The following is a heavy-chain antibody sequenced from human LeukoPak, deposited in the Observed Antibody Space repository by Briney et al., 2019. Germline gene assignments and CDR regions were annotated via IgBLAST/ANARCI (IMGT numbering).Heavy chain of an antibody. Sequence: GESLKISCKGSGYSFTSYWIGWVRQMPGKGLEWMGIIYPGDSDPRYSPSFQGQVTISADKSFSTAYLQWSSLTASDTAMYYCARQWRNRYTFDYWGQGTLVTVSS. V-gene: IGHV5-51*01. CDR1: GYSFTSYW. CDR3: ARQWRNRYTFDY. D-gene: IGHD3-16*02. CDR2: IYPGDSDP. J-gene: IGHJ4*02.